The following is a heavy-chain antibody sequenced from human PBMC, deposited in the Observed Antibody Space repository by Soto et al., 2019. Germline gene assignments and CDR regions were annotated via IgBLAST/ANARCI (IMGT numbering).Heavy chain of an antibody. Sequence: GESLKISCKGSGYSFTSYWIVWVRQMPGKGLEWMGIIYPGDSDTRYSPSFQGQVTISADKSISTAYLQWSSLKASDTAMYYCARLYGALFCSGGSCGYYYYYGMDVWGHGTTVTASS. CDR1: GYSFTSYW. D-gene: IGHD2-15*01. V-gene: IGHV5-51*01. CDR3: ARLYGALFCSGGSCGYYYYYGMDV. CDR2: IYPGDSDT. J-gene: IGHJ6*02.